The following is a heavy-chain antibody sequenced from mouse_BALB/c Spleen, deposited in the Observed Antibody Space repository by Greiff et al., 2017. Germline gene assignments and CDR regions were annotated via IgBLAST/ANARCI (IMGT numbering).Heavy chain of an antibody. V-gene: IGHV1S34*01. Sequence: LVKTGASVKISCKASGYSFTGYYMHWVKQSHGKSLEWIGYISCYNGATSYNQKFKGKATFTVDTSSSTAYIQFNSLTSEDSAVYYCARSHYYGSSYWYFDVWGAGTTVTVSS. J-gene: IGHJ1*01. CDR2: ISCYNGAT. D-gene: IGHD1-1*01. CDR3: ARSHYYGSSYWYFDV. CDR1: GYSFTGYY.